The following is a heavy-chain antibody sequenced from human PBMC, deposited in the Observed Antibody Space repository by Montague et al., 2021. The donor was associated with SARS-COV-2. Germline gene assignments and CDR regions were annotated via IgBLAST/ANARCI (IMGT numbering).Heavy chain of an antibody. J-gene: IGHJ5*02. CDR2: IYTSGST. V-gene: IGHV4-61*02. CDR1: IGSISSGSYY. D-gene: IGHD6-25*01. Sequence: TLSLTCTVSIGSISSGSYYWSWIRQPAGKGLEWIGRIYTSGSTNYNPSLKSRVTIPVDTSKNQFSLKLSSVTAADTAVYYCARDGYSSGWNGLHWFDPWGQGTLVTASS. CDR3: ARDGYSSGWNGLHWFDP.